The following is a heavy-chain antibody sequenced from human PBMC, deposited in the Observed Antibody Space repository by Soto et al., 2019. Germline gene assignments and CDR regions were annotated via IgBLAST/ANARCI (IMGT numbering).Heavy chain of an antibody. D-gene: IGHD2-21*02. CDR1: GFALLASS. V-gene: IGHV3-48*02. CDR2: ISGDRAYI. CDR3: ARQVYTVVTPMDF. J-gene: IGHJ4*02. Sequence: GALIVPLLASGFALLASSMDWVRGEPGKGLEWLSYISGDRAYIYYADSVRGRFTISRDNAENSLYLQMDNLRDEDKALYYFARQVYTVVTPMDFWGQGTLVTVYS.